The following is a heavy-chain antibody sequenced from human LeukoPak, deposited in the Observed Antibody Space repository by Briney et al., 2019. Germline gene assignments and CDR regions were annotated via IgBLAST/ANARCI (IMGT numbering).Heavy chain of an antibody. Sequence: KSSETLSLTCTVSGGSIRSYYWSWIRQPPGKGLEWLGYIYYSGSTNYNPSLKSRVTISVDTSKNQFSLKLSSVTAADTAVYYCARRGRWVTVSFYGSGSYPTGYFDYWGQGTLVTVSS. CDR3: ARRGRWVTVSFYGSGSYPTGYFDY. CDR2: IYYSGST. CDR1: GGSIRSYY. J-gene: IGHJ4*02. V-gene: IGHV4-59*12. D-gene: IGHD3-10*01.